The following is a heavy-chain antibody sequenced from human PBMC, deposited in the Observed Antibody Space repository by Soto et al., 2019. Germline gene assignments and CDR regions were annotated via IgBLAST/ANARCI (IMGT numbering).Heavy chain of an antibody. CDR2: IIPVFGTP. Sequence: QVQLEQSGSEVKKSGSSVKVSCKASGYSFSSHAITWVRQAPGQGLEWMGGIIPVFGTPSYEQQFQGRVKISGEQSTNTSYLGLGSLRSEDTAVYYCARGGALSTSWYWGDGLDSWAQRTQVTVSS. V-gene: IGHV1-69*01. CDR1: GYSFSSHA. J-gene: IGHJ4*02. D-gene: IGHD6-13*01. CDR3: ARGGALSTSWYWGDGLDS.